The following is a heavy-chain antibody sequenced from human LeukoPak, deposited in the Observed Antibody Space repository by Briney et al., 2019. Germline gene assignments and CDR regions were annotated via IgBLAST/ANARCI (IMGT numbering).Heavy chain of an antibody. D-gene: IGHD3-22*01. V-gene: IGHV3-23*01. CDR3: AKDIQEPSITMIVVGLFDY. CDR2: ISGSGGST. CDR1: GFTFSSYA. J-gene: IGHJ4*02. Sequence: PGGSLRLSCAASGFTFSSYAMSWVRQAPGKGLEWVSAISGSGGSTYYADSVKGRFTISRDNSKNTLYLQMNSLRAEDTAVYYCAKDIQEPSITMIVVGLFDYWGQGTLVTVSS.